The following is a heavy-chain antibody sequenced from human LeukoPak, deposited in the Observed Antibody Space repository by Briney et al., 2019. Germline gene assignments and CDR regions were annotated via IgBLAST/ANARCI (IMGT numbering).Heavy chain of an antibody. Sequence: ASVKVSCKASGYTFTSYGISWVRQAPGQGLEWMGWISAYNGNTNYAQKLQGRVTMTTDTSTSTAYMELRSLRSDDTAVYYCARGPLGGSSSYPTGGYYYYYIDVWGKGTTVTVSS. D-gene: IGHD6-6*01. CDR3: ARGPLGGSSSYPTGGYYYYYIDV. V-gene: IGHV1-18*01. CDR2: ISAYNGNT. J-gene: IGHJ6*03. CDR1: GYTFTSYG.